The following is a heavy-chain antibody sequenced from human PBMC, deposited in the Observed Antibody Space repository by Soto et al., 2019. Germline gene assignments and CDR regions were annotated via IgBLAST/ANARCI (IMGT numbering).Heavy chain of an antibody. J-gene: IGHJ6*02. CDR2: TYYRSKWYN. CDR3: AREAIVVVPAAIPYFDYGMDV. CDR1: GDSVSSNSAA. D-gene: IGHD2-2*02. V-gene: IGHV6-1*01. Sequence: PSQTLSLTCAISGDSVSSNSAAWNWIRQSPSRGLEWLGRTYYRSKWYNDYAVSVKSRITINPDTSKDQFSLQLNSVTPEDTAVYYCAREAIVVVPAAIPYFDYGMDVWGQGTTVTVSS.